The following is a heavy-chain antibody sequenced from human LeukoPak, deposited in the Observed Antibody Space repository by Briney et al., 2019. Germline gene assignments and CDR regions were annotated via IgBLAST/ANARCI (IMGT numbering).Heavy chain of an antibody. CDR2: IFGSGSS. Sequence: SETLSLTCTVSGGSISDYYRSWIRQPPGKGLEWIGWIFGSGSSNYNPSLKSRLTISVDTSKNQFSLKLTSATAADTAVYYGAREKDTGSNHAKIRYDIWGQGTMVTVSS. J-gene: IGHJ3*02. CDR1: GGSISDYY. D-gene: IGHD1-26*01. CDR3: AREKDTGSNHAKIRYDI. V-gene: IGHV4-59*01.